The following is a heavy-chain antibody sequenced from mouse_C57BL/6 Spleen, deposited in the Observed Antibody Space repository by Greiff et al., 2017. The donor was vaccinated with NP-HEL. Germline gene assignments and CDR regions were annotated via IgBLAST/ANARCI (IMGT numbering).Heavy chain of an antibody. V-gene: IGHV1-85*01. D-gene: IGHD1-1*01. J-gene: IGHJ4*01. CDR2: IYPRDGST. Sequence: VQLVESGPELVKPGASVKLSCKASGYTFTSYDINWVKQRPGQGLEWIGWIYPRDGSTKYNEKFKGKATLTVDTSSSTAYMELHSLTSEDSAVYFCANTVVATDYAMDYWGHGTSVTVSS. CDR1: GYTFTSYD. CDR3: ANTVVATDYAMDY.